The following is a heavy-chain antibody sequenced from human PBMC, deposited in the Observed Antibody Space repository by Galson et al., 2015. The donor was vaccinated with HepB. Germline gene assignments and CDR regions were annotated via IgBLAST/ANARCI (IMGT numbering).Heavy chain of an antibody. J-gene: IGHJ4*02. CDR1: GFTFSTYW. D-gene: IGHD5-12*01. Sequence: SLRLSCAASGFTFSTYWMHWARQAPGKGLVWVSRINSDGSSTSYADSVKGRFTISIDNAKNTLYLQMNSLRAEDTAVYYCARDREWLRNFDYWGQGTLVTVSA. V-gene: IGHV3-74*01. CDR3: ARDREWLRNFDY. CDR2: INSDGSST.